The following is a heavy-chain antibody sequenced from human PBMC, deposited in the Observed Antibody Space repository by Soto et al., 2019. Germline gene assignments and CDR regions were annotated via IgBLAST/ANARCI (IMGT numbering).Heavy chain of an antibody. CDR2: INPNSGGT. J-gene: IGHJ4*02. V-gene: IGHV1-2*04. CDR3: ARDTGYSSSWFDY. Sequence: QVQLVQSGAEVKKPGASVKVSCKASGYTFTGYYMHWVRQAPGQGLEWMGWINPNSGGTNYAQKFQGWVTMTRDTSISTAYMELSRMRSDDTAVYYGARDTGYSSSWFDYWGQGPLVTVSS. CDR1: GYTFTGYY. D-gene: IGHD6-13*01.